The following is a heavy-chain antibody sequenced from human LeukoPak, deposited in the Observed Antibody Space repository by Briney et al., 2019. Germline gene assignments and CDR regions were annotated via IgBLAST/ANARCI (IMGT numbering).Heavy chain of an antibody. V-gene: IGHV4-38-2*02. CDR1: GYSISSGYY. D-gene: IGHD6-13*01. J-gene: IGHJ4*02. Sequence: SETLSLTCTVSGYSISSGYYWGWIRQPPGKGLEWIGSIYHSGSTYYNPSLKSRVTISVDTSKNQFSLKLSSVTAADTAVYYCARSSWYVPQFDYWGQGTLVTVSS. CDR2: IYHSGST. CDR3: ARSSWYVPQFDY.